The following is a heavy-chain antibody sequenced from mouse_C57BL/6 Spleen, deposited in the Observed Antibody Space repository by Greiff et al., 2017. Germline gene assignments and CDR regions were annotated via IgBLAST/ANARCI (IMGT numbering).Heavy chain of an antibody. CDR2: IDPSDSDT. CDR1: GYTFTSYW. Sequence: VQLKQPGAELVRPGSSVKLSCKASGYTFTSYWMHWVKQRPIQGLEWIGNIDPSDSDTHYNQKFKDKATLTVDKSSSTAYMQLSSLTSADSAVYYCARSELAGTGSSFAYWGQGTLVTVSA. J-gene: IGHJ3*01. CDR3: ARSELAGTGSSFAY. D-gene: IGHD4-1*01. V-gene: IGHV1-52*01.